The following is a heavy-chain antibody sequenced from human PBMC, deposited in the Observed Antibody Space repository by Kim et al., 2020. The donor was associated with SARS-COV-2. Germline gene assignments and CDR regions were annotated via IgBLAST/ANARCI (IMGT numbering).Heavy chain of an antibody. V-gene: IGHV4-59*13. J-gene: IGHJ4*02. D-gene: IGHD6-13*01. CDR2: IYYSGST. CDR1: GGSISSYY. Sequence: SETLSLTCTVSGGSISSYYWSWIRQPPGKGLEWIGYIYYSGSTNYNPSLKSRVTISVDTSKNQLSLKLSSVTAADTAVYYCARATEGYSSSWYIDYWGQGTLVTVSS. CDR3: ARATEGYSSSWYIDY.